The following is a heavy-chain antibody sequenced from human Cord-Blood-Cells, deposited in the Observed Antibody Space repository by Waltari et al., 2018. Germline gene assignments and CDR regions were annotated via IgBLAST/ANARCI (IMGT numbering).Heavy chain of an antibody. CDR3: ATAPGVIAARDAFDI. CDR1: GYTFTSYD. D-gene: IGHD6-6*01. V-gene: IGHV1-8*03. CDR2: MHQDSGNT. J-gene: IGHJ3*02. Sequence: QVQLVQSGAEVKKPGASVKVSCKASGYTFTSYDINWVRQATGQGLEWMGWMHQDSGNTGYAQNFQGRVTITRNTSISTAYMELSILRSEDTAVYYGATAPGVIAARDAFDIWGQGTMVTVSS.